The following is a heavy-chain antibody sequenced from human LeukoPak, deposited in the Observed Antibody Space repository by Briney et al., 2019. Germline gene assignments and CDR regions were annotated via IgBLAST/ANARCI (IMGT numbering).Heavy chain of an antibody. J-gene: IGHJ6*02. V-gene: IGHV4-39*01. Sequence: SETLSLTCTVSGGSISSSSYYWGWIRQPPGKGLEWIGSIYYSGSTYYNPSLKSRVTISVDTSKNQFSLKLSSVTAADTAVYYCARHGLKATYDFWSGYYDYYGMDVWGQGTTVTVSS. D-gene: IGHD3-3*01. CDR2: IYYSGST. CDR1: GGSISSSSYY. CDR3: ARHGLKATYDFWSGYYDYYGMDV.